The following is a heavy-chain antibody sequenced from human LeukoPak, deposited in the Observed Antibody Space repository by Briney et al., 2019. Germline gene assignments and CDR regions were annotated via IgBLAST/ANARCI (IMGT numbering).Heavy chain of an antibody. Sequence: ASVKVSCKASEHTFTGYYIHWVRQAPGQGLKWMGRLNPNTGGTNYAQNFQGRVTVTRDTSISTVYMELSSLRSDDTALYYCARVPRSGSYIYFDYWGQGTLVTVSS. CDR1: EHTFTGYY. V-gene: IGHV1-2*06. CDR3: ARVPRSGSYIYFDY. CDR2: LNPNTGGT. D-gene: IGHD3-10*01. J-gene: IGHJ4*02.